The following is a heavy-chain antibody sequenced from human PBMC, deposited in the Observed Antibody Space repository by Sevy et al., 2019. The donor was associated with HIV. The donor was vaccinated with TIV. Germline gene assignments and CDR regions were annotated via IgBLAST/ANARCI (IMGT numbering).Heavy chain of an antibody. CDR2: ISGRGGST. V-gene: IGHV3-23*01. J-gene: IGHJ6*02. CDR1: GFTFSSYA. Sequence: GGSLRLSCAASGFTFSSYAMNWVRQAPGKGLEWVSAISGRGGSTYYADSVEGRFTMSRDISKNTLYLQMNSLRAEDTAVYYCAKAPPGHCRSSSCPRAYYYYGMDVWGQGTTVTVSS. CDR3: AKAPPGHCRSSSCPRAYYYYGMDV. D-gene: IGHD2-15*01.